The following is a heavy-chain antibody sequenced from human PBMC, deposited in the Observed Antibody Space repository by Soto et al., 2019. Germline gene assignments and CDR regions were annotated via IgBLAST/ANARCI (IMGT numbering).Heavy chain of an antibody. Sequence: EVQLVESGGGLVKPGGSLRLSCAASGFSFSSYSINWVRQAPGKGLEWVSSISSSTSYINYADSVKGRFTISRDNAKKSLYLQMNSLRVEDTAVYYCARGYTGYCSGGTCYWFDPWGQGTLVTVSS. D-gene: IGHD2-15*01. CDR2: ISSSTSYI. J-gene: IGHJ5*02. CDR3: ARGYTGYCSGGTCYWFDP. CDR1: GFSFSSYS. V-gene: IGHV3-21*01.